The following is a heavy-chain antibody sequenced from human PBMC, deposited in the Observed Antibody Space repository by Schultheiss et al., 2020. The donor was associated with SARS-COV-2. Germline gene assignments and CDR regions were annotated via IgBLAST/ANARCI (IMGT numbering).Heavy chain of an antibody. J-gene: IGHJ4*02. CDR2: ISSGSRYM. Sequence: GGSLRLSCAASGLTFRTDTMNWVRQAPGKGLEWVATISSGSRYMYYADSVEGRFIISRDNAKNSLFLEMNSLRVEDTAVYYCATKGWRHDFDHWGQGTLVTVSS. V-gene: IGHV3-21*01. CDR3: ATKGWRHDFDH. CDR1: GLTFRTDT. D-gene: IGHD2-21*02.